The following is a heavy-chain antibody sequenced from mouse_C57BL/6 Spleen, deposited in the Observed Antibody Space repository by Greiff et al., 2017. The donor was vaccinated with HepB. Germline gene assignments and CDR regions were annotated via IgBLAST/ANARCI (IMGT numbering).Heavy chain of an antibody. V-gene: IGHV1-64*01. Sequence: QVQLQQPGAELVKPGDSVKLSCKASGYTFTSYWMHWVKQRPGQGLEWIGMIHPNSGSTNYNEKFKSKATLTVDKSSSTAYMQLSSLTSEDSAVYYCARQLRLQEGFDYWGQGTTLTVSS. D-gene: IGHD3-2*02. J-gene: IGHJ2*01. CDR3: ARQLRLQEGFDY. CDR2: IHPNSGST. CDR1: GYTFTSYW.